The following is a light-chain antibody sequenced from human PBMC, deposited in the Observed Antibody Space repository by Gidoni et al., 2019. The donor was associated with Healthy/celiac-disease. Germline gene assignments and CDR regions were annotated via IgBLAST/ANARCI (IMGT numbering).Light chain of an antibody. CDR1: QSISSW. CDR2: KAS. J-gene: IGKJ3*01. Sequence: DIQMTQSPSTLSASVGDRVTITCRASQSISSWLAWYQQKPGKAPKLLIYKASSLESGVPSRFSGSGSGTEFTLTISSLQPDDFATYYCQQSGGTFGPGTKVEIK. V-gene: IGKV1-5*03. CDR3: QQSGGT.